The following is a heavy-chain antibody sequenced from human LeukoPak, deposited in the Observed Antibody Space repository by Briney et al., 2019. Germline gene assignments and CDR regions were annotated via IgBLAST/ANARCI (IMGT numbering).Heavy chain of an antibody. D-gene: IGHD3-22*01. Sequence: EPLSLPFSVSSASVTSHHWAWIRQPAGKRLEWVGRVHFSGSTNYNPSLRGRVAISLDKSKNELSRTLNSVSAADTAVYYCARDDSSRDDSGGYHFWGRGVLVTVSS. CDR2: VHFSGST. CDR3: ARDDSSRDDSGGYHF. V-gene: IGHV4-4*07. CDR1: SASVTSHH. J-gene: IGHJ4*02.